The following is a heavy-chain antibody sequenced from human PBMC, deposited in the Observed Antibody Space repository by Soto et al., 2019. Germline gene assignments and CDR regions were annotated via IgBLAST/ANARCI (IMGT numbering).Heavy chain of an antibody. D-gene: IGHD3-22*01. V-gene: IGHV4-34*01. Sequence: SETLSLTCAVYGGSFSGYYWSWIRQPPGKGLEWIGEINHSGSANYNPSLKSRVTISVDTSKNQFSLKLSSVTAADTAVYYCAMRDSSGYYYYFDYWGQGTLVT. CDR3: AMRDSSGYYYYFDY. CDR1: GGSFSGYY. CDR2: INHSGSA. J-gene: IGHJ4*02.